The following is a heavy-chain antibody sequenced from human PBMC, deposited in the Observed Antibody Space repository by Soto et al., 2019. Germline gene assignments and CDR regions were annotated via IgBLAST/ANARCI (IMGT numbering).Heavy chain of an antibody. CDR2: IYYSGGT. CDR3: ARLSGSFPSYYYYGMDV. J-gene: IGHJ6*02. CDR1: GGSISSYY. V-gene: IGHV4-59*08. Sequence: QVQLQESGPGLVKPSETLSLTCTVSGGSISSYYSSWVRPPPGKGLEGIGYIYYSGGTNYNPSLKSRVTISVDTSKNQFSLKLSSVTAADTAVYYCARLSGSFPSYYYYGMDVWGQGTTVTVSS. D-gene: IGHD1-26*01.